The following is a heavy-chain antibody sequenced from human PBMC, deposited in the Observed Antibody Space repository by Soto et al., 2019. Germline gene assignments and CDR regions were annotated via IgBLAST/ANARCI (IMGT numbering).Heavy chain of an antibody. D-gene: IGHD2-2*01. CDR3: AREDRDRETGLVPAAIDGMDV. CDR2: IIPVFGIA. J-gene: IGHJ6*02. V-gene: IGHV1-69*08. Sequence: QVQLVQSGAEVKKPGSSVKVSCKASGGTFSRYSFTWVRQAPGHGLEWMGRIIPVFGIASYAQKFQGRVTITADKFTSTAYMELSSLRSEDTAVYYCAREDRDRETGLVPAAIDGMDVWGQGTTVTVSS. CDR1: GGTFSRYS.